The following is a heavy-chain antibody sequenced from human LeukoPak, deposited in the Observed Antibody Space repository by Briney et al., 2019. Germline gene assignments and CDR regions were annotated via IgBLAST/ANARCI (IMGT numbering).Heavy chain of an antibody. J-gene: IGHJ4*02. D-gene: IGHD3-10*01. CDR3: GRGFLAHFYGSSSHDY. CDR2: INHNGGL. CDR1: GGSFSDYY. Sequence: SETLSLTCAVYGGSFSDYYWAWIRQPPGEGVEGIGDINHNGGLNYNPSLKSRVTLSLDTSMNHVSLRLTSVTAADTGVYYCGRGFLAHFYGSSSHDYWGQGTLVSVSS. V-gene: IGHV4-34*01.